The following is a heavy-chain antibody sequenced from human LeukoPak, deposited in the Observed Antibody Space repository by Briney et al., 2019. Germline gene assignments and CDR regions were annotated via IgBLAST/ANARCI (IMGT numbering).Heavy chain of an antibody. CDR1: GFTFSSYG. D-gene: IGHD3-10*01. V-gene: IGHV3-30*02. Sequence: GGSLRLSCAASGFTFSSYGMHWVRQAPGKGLEWVTFIRYDGSNKYYADSVKGRFTISRDNSKNTLYLQMNSLRAEDTAVYYCAKGPDLGSGSYFFDYWGQGTLVTVSS. J-gene: IGHJ4*02. CDR3: AKGPDLGSGSYFFDY. CDR2: IRYDGSNK.